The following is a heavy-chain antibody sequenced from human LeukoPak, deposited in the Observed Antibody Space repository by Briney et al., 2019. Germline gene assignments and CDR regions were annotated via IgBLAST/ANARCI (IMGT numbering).Heavy chain of an antibody. CDR3: ARDKDCSSTSCYLPIDY. CDR2: ISGSGGST. Sequence: GGSLRLSCEASGFTFGSHAMYWVRQAPGKGLEWVAAISGSGGSTYYADSVKGRFTISRDNSKNTLYLQMNSLRAEDTAVYCCARDKDCSSTSCYLPIDYWGQGTLVTVSS. CDR1: GFTFGSHA. V-gene: IGHV3-23*01. D-gene: IGHD2-2*01. J-gene: IGHJ4*02.